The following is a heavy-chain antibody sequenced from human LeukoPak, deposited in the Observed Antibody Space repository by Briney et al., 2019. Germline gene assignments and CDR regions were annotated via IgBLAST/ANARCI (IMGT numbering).Heavy chain of an antibody. D-gene: IGHD3-10*01. CDR3: ARVEEGYGSGRRENYYYYYMDV. Sequence: SETLSLTCIVTGGSISSSSYYWGWIRQPPGKGLEWIGTFYHGGSTYYNPSLKSRVTISVDTSKNQFSLKLSSVTAADTAVYYCARVEEGYGSGRRENYYYYYMDVWGKGTTVTISS. V-gene: IGHV4-39*07. J-gene: IGHJ6*03. CDR2: FYHGGST. CDR1: GGSISSSSYY.